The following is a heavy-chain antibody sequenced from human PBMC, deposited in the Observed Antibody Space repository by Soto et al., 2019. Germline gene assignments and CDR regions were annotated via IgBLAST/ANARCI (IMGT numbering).Heavy chain of an antibody. CDR2: ISSGGDTT. V-gene: IGHV3-23*01. D-gene: IGHD3-16*01. CDR3: AKVWGTYYFDY. CDR1: GFTFSSNA. Sequence: GGSLRLSCAASGFTFSSNAMRWVRQAPGKGLEWVSAISSGGDTTYYADSVKGRFTISRDNSKNTLYLQMNSLRAEDTAVYFCAKVWGTYYFDYWGQGTLVTVSS. J-gene: IGHJ4*02.